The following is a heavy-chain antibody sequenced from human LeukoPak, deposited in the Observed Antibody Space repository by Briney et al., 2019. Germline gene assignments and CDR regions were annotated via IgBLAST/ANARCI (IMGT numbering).Heavy chain of an antibody. CDR3: AKGRNDYGDAALNY. J-gene: IGHJ4*02. V-gene: IGHV3-23*01. Sequence: GGSLRLSCAASGFTFSTYAVTWVRQAPGKGLEWVSSISGGGDNTYYADSVKGRFTISRDNSKNTLYLQMNSLRAEDTAGYYCAKGRNDYGDAALNYWGQGTLVIVSS. D-gene: IGHD4-17*01. CDR1: GFTFSTYA. CDR2: ISGGGDNT.